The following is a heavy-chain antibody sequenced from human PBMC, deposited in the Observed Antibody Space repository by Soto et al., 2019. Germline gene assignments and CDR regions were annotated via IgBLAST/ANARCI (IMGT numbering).Heavy chain of an antibody. V-gene: IGHV4-39*01. J-gene: IGHJ4*02. CDR3: ASPYGGPLRYFDY. CDR2: IFYSGST. D-gene: IGHD3-16*01. Sequence: QLQLQESGPGLVKPSETLSLTCTVSGGSVSSDIYYWGWIRQPPGRGLEWIGRIFYSGSTYYNPSLKSRVTISVDTSKNQFSLQLSSVTAADTAVYYCASPYGGPLRYFDYLGQGTLVTVSS. CDR1: GGSVSSDIYY.